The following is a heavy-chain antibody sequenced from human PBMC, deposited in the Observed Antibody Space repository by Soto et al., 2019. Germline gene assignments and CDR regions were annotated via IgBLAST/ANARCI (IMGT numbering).Heavy chain of an antibody. CDR3: ARHAAYASVWGKSDGSDY. Sequence: QLQLQESGPGLVKPSETLSLACTVSGGSISSNSYYWDWIRQPPGKGLEWIGSMYYSGATYHNPSLQSRVTISVDTSKNQFSLHLSSVTAADTAVYYCARHAAYASVWGKSDGSDYWGPGPLVTVSS. D-gene: IGHD3-16*01. J-gene: IGHJ4*02. CDR2: MYYSGAT. CDR1: GGSISSNSYY. V-gene: IGHV4-39*01.